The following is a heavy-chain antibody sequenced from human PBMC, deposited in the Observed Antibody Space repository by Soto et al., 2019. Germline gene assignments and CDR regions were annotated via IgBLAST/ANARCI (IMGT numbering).Heavy chain of an antibody. CDR3: AKVSQLVGGHFDY. D-gene: IGHD6-6*01. J-gene: IGHJ4*02. Sequence: ASVKVSCKASGYTFTSYDINWVRQATGQGLEWMGWMNPNSGNTGYAQKFQGRVTMTRNTSISTAYMELSSLRSEDTAVYYCAKVSQLVGGHFDYWGQGTLVTVSS. CDR1: GYTFTSYD. V-gene: IGHV1-8*01. CDR2: MNPNSGNT.